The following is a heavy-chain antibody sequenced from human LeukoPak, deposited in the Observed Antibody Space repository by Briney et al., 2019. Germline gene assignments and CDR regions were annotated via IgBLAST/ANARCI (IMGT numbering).Heavy chain of an antibody. D-gene: IGHD3-10*01. J-gene: IGHJ1*01. V-gene: IGHV3-23*01. CDR1: GFTFSSYA. CDR3: TKDRSGSTAEYFQD. CDR2: ISGSGYST. Sequence: GGSLRLSCAASGFTFSSYAMSWVRQAPGKGLEWVSVISGSGYSTYYADSVKGRFTISRDNSKNTLYLQMNSLRAEDTAVYYCTKDRSGSTAEYFQDWGQGTLVTVSS.